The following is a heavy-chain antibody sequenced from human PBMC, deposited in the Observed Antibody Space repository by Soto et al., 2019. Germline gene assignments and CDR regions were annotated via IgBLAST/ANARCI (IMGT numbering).Heavy chain of an antibody. D-gene: IGHD3-10*01. CDR1: GDSMGSGDYY. J-gene: IGHJ5*02. CDR3: SRGSTYYGFLT. V-gene: IGHV4-30-4*01. CDR2: IYYIGNT. Sequence: QVQLQESGPGLVKPSQTLSLTCTVSGDSMGSGDYYWTWIRQPPGKGLEWIGYIYYIGNTFNNPPLERRVNISIDTSKNHFSLGLTSVTAADSAVYYCSRGSTYYGFLTWGQGTLVTVS.